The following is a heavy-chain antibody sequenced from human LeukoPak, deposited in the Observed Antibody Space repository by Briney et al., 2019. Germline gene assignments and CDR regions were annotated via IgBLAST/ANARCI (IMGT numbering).Heavy chain of an antibody. D-gene: IGHD3-22*01. CDR2: IYYSGST. CDR3: ARDRRYYDSSGYYLDDAFDI. Sequence: PSETLSLTCTVSGGSISSYYWSWIRQPPGKGLEWIGYIYYSGSTNYNPSLKSRVTISVDTSKNQFSLKLSSVTAADTAVYYCARDRRYYDSSGYYLDDAFDIWGQGTMVTVSS. CDR1: GGSISSYY. J-gene: IGHJ3*02. V-gene: IGHV4-59*01.